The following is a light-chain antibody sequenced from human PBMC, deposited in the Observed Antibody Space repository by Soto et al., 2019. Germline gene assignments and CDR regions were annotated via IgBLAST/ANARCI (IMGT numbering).Light chain of an antibody. Sequence: EIVLTQSPATLSLSPGERATLSCRASQTVTSYLAWYQHRPGQAPRLLIYDASKMDTGIPARFSGSGSGTDFTLTISSLGPEDFAIYYCQQRSNCPLTFGGGTRVDI. CDR3: QQRSNCPLT. CDR2: DAS. J-gene: IGKJ4*02. CDR1: QTVTSY. V-gene: IGKV3-11*01.